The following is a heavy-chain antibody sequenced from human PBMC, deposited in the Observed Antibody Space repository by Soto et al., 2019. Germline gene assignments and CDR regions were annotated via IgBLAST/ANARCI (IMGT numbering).Heavy chain of an antibody. CDR2: ISHRGTA. CDR1: GGSISSGGYY. CDR3: ARVSATGTRWFDP. D-gene: IGHD6-13*01. J-gene: IGHJ5*02. V-gene: IGHV4-31*02. Sequence: SETLSLTWTVSGGSISSGGYYWVWIRQHPGKGLEWIGYISHRGTAYYTPSLKSRVSLSVDPSKSQFSLNVTSLTAADTAVYYCARVSATGTRWFDPWGPGTLVTVSS.